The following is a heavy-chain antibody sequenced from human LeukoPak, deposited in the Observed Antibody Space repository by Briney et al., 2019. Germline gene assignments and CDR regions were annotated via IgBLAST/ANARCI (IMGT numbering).Heavy chain of an antibody. V-gene: IGHV3-7*01. CDR2: IKQDGSEK. Sequence: GGSLRLSCAASGFTFSSYWMGWVRQAPGKGLEWVANIKQDGSEKYYVDSVKGRFTISRDNAKNSLYLQMNSLRAEDTAVYYCARQRGGVYYDSSGYSVDYWGQGTLVTVSS. J-gene: IGHJ4*02. CDR1: GFTFSSYW. D-gene: IGHD3-22*01. CDR3: ARQRGGVYYDSSGYSVDY.